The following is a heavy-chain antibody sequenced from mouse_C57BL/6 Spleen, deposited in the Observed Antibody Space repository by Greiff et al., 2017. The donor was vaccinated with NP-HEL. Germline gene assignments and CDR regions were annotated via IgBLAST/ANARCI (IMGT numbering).Heavy chain of an antibody. V-gene: IGHV1-64*01. D-gene: IGHD2-4*01. CDR3: ARRYDYDDGYFDY. Sequence: QVQLQQPGAELVKPGASVKLSCKASGYTFTSYWMHWVKQRPGQGLEWIGMIHPNSGSTNYNEKFKSKATLTVDKSSSTAYMQLSSLTSEDSAVDYWARRYDYDDGYFDYWGQGTTLTVSS. CDR2: IHPNSGST. J-gene: IGHJ2*01. CDR1: GYTFTSYW.